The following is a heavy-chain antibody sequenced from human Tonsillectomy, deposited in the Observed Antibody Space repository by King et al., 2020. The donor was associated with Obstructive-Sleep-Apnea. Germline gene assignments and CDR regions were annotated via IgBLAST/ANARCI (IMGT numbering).Heavy chain of an antibody. Sequence: ITLKESGPTLVKPTQTLTLTCTFSGFSLSTSGVGVGWIRQPPGKALEWLALIYWDDDKRYSPSLKSRLTITKDTSKHQVVLTMTNMDPVDTATYYCAHLWAPNYDILTGYSRPYYFDYWGQGTLVTVSS. CDR2: IYWDDDK. V-gene: IGHV2-5*02. CDR1: GFSLSTSGVG. J-gene: IGHJ4*02. CDR3: AHLWAPNYDILTGYSRPYYFDY. D-gene: IGHD3-9*01.